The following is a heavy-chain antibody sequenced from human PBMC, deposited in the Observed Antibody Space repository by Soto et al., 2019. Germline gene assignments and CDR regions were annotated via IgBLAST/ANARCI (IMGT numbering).Heavy chain of an antibody. Sequence: SETLSLTCAVYGGSFSGYYWSWIRQPPGKGLEWIGKINHSGSTNYNPSLKSRVTISVDTSKNRFSLKLSSVTAADTAVYYCAREGVDCGGDCYGDYYYGMDVWGQGTTVTVSS. CDR2: INHSGST. CDR1: GGSFSGYY. CDR3: AREGVDCGGDCYGDYYYGMDV. V-gene: IGHV4-34*01. J-gene: IGHJ6*02. D-gene: IGHD2-21*02.